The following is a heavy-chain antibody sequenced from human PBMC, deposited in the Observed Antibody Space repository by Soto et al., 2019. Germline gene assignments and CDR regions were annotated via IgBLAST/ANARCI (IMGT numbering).Heavy chain of an antibody. CDR2: ISYDGSIK. Sequence: QVQLLESGGGVVQPGRSLRLSCAASGFTFSDYGMHWVRQAPGKGLEWVAIISYDGSIKYYGDSVKGRFTISRDYSQNTLYLQMNSLRPDDTAVYYCAKGFLGWSSTFYVACDNYYGMDVWGQGTTVTVSS. CDR1: GFTFSDYG. V-gene: IGHV3-30*18. J-gene: IGHJ6*02. D-gene: IGHD2-2*01. CDR3: AKGFLGWSSTFYVACDNYYGMDV.